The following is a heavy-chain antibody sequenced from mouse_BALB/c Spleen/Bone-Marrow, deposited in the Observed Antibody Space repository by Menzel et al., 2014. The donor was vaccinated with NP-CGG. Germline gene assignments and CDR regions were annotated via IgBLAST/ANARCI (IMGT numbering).Heavy chain of an antibody. V-gene: IGHV3-8*02. J-gene: IGHJ2*01. CDR2: LSYSGST. CDR1: GDSITSGY. D-gene: IGHD2-4*01. Sequence: EVHLVESGPSLVKPSQTLSLTCSVTGDSITSGYWNWLRKFPGNKLEYMGYLSYSGSTYYSPSLKSRISITRDTSKNQYYLQLNSVTTEDTATYYCARYDYDVGYFDYWGQGTTLTVSS. CDR3: ARYDYDVGYFDY.